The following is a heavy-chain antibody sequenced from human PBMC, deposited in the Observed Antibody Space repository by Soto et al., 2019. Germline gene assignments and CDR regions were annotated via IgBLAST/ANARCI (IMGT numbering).Heavy chain of an antibody. D-gene: IGHD3-10*01. V-gene: IGHV1-3*01. CDR3: ARDRRLLWFGFDP. CDR1: GYTFTSYA. J-gene: IGHJ5*02. CDR2: INAGNGNT. Sequence: QVQLVQSGAEVKKPGASVKVSCKASGYTFTSYAMHWVRQAPGQRLEWMGWINAGNGNTKYSQKFQGRVTITRDTSASTAYMELSSLRSEDTAVYYCARDRRLLWFGFDPWGQGTLVTVSS.